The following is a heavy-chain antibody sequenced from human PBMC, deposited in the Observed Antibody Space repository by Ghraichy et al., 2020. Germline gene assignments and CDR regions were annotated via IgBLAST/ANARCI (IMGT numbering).Heavy chain of an antibody. CDR3: ARVGTMVRGVIIQGWFDP. J-gene: IGHJ5*02. D-gene: IGHD3-10*01. CDR2: IYYSGST. CDR1: GGSISSYY. V-gene: IGHV4-59*01. Sequence: SETLSLTCTVSGGSISSYYWSWIRQPPGKGLEWIGYIYYSGSTNYNPSLKSRVTISVDTSKNQFSLKLSSVTAADTAVYYCARVGTMVRGVIIQGWFDPWGQGTLVTVSS.